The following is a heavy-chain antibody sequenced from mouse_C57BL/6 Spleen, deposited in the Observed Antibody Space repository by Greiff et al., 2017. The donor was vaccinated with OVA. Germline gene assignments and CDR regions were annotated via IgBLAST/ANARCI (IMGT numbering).Heavy chain of an antibody. Sequence: VKLQQSGPELVKPGASVKISCKASGYAFSSSWMNWVKQRPGKGLEWIGRIYPGDGDTNYNGKFKGKATLTADKSSSTAYMQLSSLTSEDSAVYFCARGDYYGRYYAMDYWGQGTSVTVSS. CDR1: GYAFSSSW. CDR3: ARGDYYGRYYAMDY. CDR2: IYPGDGDT. D-gene: IGHD1-1*01. V-gene: IGHV1-82*01. J-gene: IGHJ4*01.